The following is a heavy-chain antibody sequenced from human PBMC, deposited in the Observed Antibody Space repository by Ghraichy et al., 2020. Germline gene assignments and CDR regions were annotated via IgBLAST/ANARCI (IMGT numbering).Heavy chain of an antibody. V-gene: IGHV4-59*01. J-gene: IGHJ3*02. CDR3: ARDGDGGTFDI. Sequence: SETLSLTCTVSGGSISSYYWSWIRQPPGKGLEWIGYIYYSGSTNYNPSLKSRVTISVDTSKNQFSLKLSSVTAADTAVYYWARDGDGGTFDIWGQGTMVTVSS. CDR2: IYYSGST. CDR1: GGSISSYY. D-gene: IGHD2-15*01.